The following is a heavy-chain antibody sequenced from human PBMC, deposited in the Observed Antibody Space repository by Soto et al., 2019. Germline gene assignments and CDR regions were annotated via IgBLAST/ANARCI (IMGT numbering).Heavy chain of an antibody. J-gene: IGHJ4*02. CDR2: ISGYNGNT. CDR3: ARRGRCAVADIDF. Sequence: QVKLVQSGVEVKKPGASVRVSCKASGYTFTNYGITWVRQAPGQGLEWLGWISGYNGNTNYAQKFQGRVTMTTYTFQSTAYMVLTIKEYEVPAEYYSARRGRCAVADIDFWGQGNLFTVSS. V-gene: IGHV1-18*01. CDR1: GYTFTNYG. D-gene: IGHD3-10*01.